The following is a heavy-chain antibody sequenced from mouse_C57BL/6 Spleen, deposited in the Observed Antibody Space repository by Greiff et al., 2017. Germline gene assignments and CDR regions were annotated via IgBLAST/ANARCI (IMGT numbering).Heavy chain of an antibody. D-gene: IGHD2-4*01. V-gene: IGHV1-53*01. J-gene: IGHJ3*01. CDR1: GYTFTSYW. Sequence: QVQLQQPGTELVKPGASVKLSCKASGYTFTSYWMHWVKQRPGQGLEWIGNINPSNGGTNFNEKFKSKATLTVDKSSSTAYMQLSSLTSEDSAVYYCARFDYEGAWFAYWGQGTLVTVSA. CDR3: ARFDYEGAWFAY. CDR2: INPSNGGT.